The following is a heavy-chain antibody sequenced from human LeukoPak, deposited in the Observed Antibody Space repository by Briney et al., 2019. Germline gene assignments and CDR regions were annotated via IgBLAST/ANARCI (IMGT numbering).Heavy chain of an antibody. CDR2: IIPILGIA. V-gene: IGHV1-69*04. D-gene: IGHD3-22*01. J-gene: IGHJ4*02. CDR3: ARDGIYYGSSGYPFDY. Sequence: SVKVSCKASGCTFSSYAISWVRLAPAPGVEWMGRIIPILGIANYAQKFHGRVTITADKSTSTAYMELRSLRSEDTAEYYCARDGIYYGSSGYPFDYWGQGTLVTVSS. CDR1: GCTFSSYA.